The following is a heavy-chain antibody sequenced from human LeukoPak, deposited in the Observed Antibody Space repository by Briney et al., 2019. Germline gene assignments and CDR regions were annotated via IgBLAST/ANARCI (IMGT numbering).Heavy chain of an antibody. J-gene: IGHJ4*02. CDR2: VSSSGENT. V-gene: IGHV3-23*01. CDR1: DFTFSSSG. Sequence: GGTLRLSCAASDFTFSSSGMTWVRQAPGKGLEWVSTVSSSGENTYYADSVKGRFTISRDNSKNTLYLQMNSLRAEDTAVYYCAKGDDYVWGSYRYTLDYWGQGTLVTVSS. D-gene: IGHD3-16*02. CDR3: AKGDDYVWGSYRYTLDY.